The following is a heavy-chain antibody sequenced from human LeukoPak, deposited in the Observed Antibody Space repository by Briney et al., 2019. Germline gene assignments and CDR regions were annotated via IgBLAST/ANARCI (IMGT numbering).Heavy chain of an antibody. Sequence: VGSLRLSCAASGFTFSSYAMSWVRQAPGKGLEWVSAISGSGGSTYYADSVKGRFTISRDNSKNTLYLQMNSLRAEDTAVYYCASRRRFGSSYPGGAFDIWGQGTMVTVSS. CDR2: ISGSGGST. CDR3: ASRRRFGSSYPGGAFDI. D-gene: IGHD6-13*01. CDR1: GFTFSSYA. J-gene: IGHJ3*02. V-gene: IGHV3-23*01.